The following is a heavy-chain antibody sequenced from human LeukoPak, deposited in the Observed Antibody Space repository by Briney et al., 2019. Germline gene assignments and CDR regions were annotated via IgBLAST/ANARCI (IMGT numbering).Heavy chain of an antibody. J-gene: IGHJ4*02. CDR1: GFTVSSSH. V-gene: IGHV3-48*02. CDR3: ALVTTVTYHY. D-gene: IGHD4-17*01. Sequence: GSLRLSCAASGFTVSSSHMTWVRQAPGKGLEWVSYISSSSSTIYYADSVKGRFTISRDNAKNSLYLQMNSLRDEDTAVYYCALVTTVTYHYWGQGTLVTVSS. CDR2: ISSSSSTI.